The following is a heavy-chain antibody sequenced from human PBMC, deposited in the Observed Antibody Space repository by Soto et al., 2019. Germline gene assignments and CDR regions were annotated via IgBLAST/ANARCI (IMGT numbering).Heavy chain of an antibody. CDR1: GYTFTSYA. CDR2: INAGNGNT. CDR3: AMGSSGWYYFDY. D-gene: IGHD6-19*01. J-gene: IGHJ4*02. V-gene: IGHV1-3*01. Sequence: ASVKVSCKASGYTFTSYAMHWVRQAPGQRLEWMGWINAGNGNTKYSQKFQGRVTITRYTSASTAYMELSSLRSEDTAVYYCAMGSSGWYYFDYWGQGTLVTVSS.